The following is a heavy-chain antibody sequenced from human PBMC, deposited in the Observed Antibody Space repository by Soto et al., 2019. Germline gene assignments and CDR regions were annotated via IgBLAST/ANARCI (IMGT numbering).Heavy chain of an antibody. CDR1: GCTFSSYT. V-gene: IGHV3-30*03. CDR3: ARDGVSSTDYTWNYGTYFDY. Sequence: PGGSLRLSCAASGCTFSSYTMHWVRQAPGEGLEWVAVISYDGNNKFYADSVKGRFTISRDSSSQTLYLQMNSLRPDDTAMYYCARDGVSSTDYTWNYGTYFDYWGPGALVTVSS. D-gene: IGHD1-1*01. J-gene: IGHJ4*02. CDR2: ISYDGNNK.